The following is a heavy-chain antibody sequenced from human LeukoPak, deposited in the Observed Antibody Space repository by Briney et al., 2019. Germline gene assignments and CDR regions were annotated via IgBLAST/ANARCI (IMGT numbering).Heavy chain of an antibody. Sequence: GRSLRLSCAASGFTFSNYAMHWVRQAPGKGLEWVAFISYDGSNKYNADSVKGRFTISRDNSKNTLYLQMNSLRAEDTAVYYCARSYYYDSSGYPTHFDYWGQGALVTVSS. V-gene: IGHV3-30*04. J-gene: IGHJ4*02. CDR2: ISYDGSNK. D-gene: IGHD3-22*01. CDR1: GFTFSNYA. CDR3: ARSYYYDSSGYPTHFDY.